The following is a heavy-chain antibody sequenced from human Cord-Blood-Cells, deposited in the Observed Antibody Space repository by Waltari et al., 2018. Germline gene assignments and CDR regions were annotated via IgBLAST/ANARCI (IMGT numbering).Heavy chain of an antibody. Sequence: QVQLQQWGAGLLKPSETLSLTCAVYGGSFSGYYWSWIRQPPGKGLDWTGESNHSGSTNYNPSLKRRVTISVDTHKTQFSLKLRSVTAADTAVYYWARTVTAYFDYWGQGTLVTVCS. V-gene: IGHV4-34*01. CDR2: SNHSGST. D-gene: IGHD4-17*01. CDR3: ARTVTAYFDY. CDR1: GGSFSGYY. J-gene: IGHJ4*02.